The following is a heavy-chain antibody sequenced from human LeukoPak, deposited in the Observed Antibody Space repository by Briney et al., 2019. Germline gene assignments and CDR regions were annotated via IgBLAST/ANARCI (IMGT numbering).Heavy chain of an antibody. CDR3: GTTTVGYSSGQKPAWPVDF. CDR2: IFGSGGSP. D-gene: IGHD5-18*01. V-gene: IGHV3-23*01. J-gene: IGHJ4*02. CDR1: GFTFGSHA. Sequence: GGSLRLSCEASGFTFGSHAMYWVRQAPGKGLEWVAGIFGSGGSPHYADSVKGRFTISRDNPRNTVYLQIDSLRDDDTAVYYCGTTTVGYSSGQKPAWPVDFWGQGTLVTVSS.